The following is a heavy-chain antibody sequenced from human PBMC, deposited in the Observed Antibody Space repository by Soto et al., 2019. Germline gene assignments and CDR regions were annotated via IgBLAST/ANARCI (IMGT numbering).Heavy chain of an antibody. J-gene: IGHJ5*02. CDR2: ISSSSTTK. V-gene: IGHV3-48*01. CDR3: ARDGCSGSNCLNWFDP. CDR1: GFTFSSYS. Sequence: GGSLRLSCAAPGFTFSSYSMNWVRQAPGNGLEWVSYISSSSTTKYYADSVKGRFTISRDNAKNSLYLQMNSLRAEDTAVYYCARDGCSGSNCLNWFDPWGQGTLVTVSS. D-gene: IGHD2-15*01.